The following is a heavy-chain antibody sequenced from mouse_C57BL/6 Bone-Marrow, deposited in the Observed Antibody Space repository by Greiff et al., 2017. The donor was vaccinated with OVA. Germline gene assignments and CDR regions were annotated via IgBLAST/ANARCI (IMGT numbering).Heavy chain of an antibody. CDR3: TRLGGSSHYFDY. D-gene: IGHD1-1*01. V-gene: IGHV1-15*01. CDR2: IDPETGGT. Sequence: QVQLKESGAELVRPGASVTLSCKASGYTFTDYEMHLVKQTPVHGLEWIGAIDPETGGTAYNQKFKGKAILTADKSSSTAYMELRSLTSEDSAVYYCTRLGGSSHYFDYWGQGTILTVSS. CDR1: GYTFTDYE. J-gene: IGHJ2*01.